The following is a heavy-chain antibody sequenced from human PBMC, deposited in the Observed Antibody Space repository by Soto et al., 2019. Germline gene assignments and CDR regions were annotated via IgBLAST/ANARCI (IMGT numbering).Heavy chain of an antibody. D-gene: IGHD3-3*01. CDR2: INHTGST. Sequence: SEILSLTCAVYGAPFSGYYWTWIRQPPGKGLEWIGEINHTGSTKYNPSLKSRVTISLDTSKNQFSLSLRSVTAADTAVYYCARGREIFGAVTPFEYWGQGTQVTVSS. CDR3: ARGREIFGAVTPFEY. CDR1: GAPFSGYY. J-gene: IGHJ4*02. V-gene: IGHV4-34*01.